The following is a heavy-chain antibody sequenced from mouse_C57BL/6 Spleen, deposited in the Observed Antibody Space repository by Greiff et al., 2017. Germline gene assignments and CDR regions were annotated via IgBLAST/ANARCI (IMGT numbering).Heavy chain of an antibody. Sequence: EVQLQESGGDLVKPGGSLKLSCAASGFTFSSYGMSWVRQTPDKRLEWVATISSGGSYTYYPDSVKGRFTISRDNAKNTLYLQMSSLKSEDTAMYYCARLTGTVWYFDVWGTGTTVTVSS. CDR3: ARLTGTVWYFDV. CDR2: ISSGGSYT. D-gene: IGHD4-1*01. V-gene: IGHV5-6*01. J-gene: IGHJ1*03. CDR1: GFTFSSYG.